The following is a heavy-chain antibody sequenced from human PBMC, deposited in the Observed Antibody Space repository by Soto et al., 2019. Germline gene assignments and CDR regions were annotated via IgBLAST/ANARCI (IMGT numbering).Heavy chain of an antibody. Sequence: QVQLVESGGGVVQPGRSLRLSCAASGFTFSSYGMHWVRQAPGKGLEWVAVISYDGSNKYYAGSVTGRFTISRDNSMNTLHLRMTSSRSEDTAVYYCAKAPAGGGIHYPCGYWGQGSTVTVSS. CDR3: AKAPAGGGIHYPCGY. CDR2: ISYDGSNK. V-gene: IGHV3-30*18. D-gene: IGHD2-15*01. J-gene: IGHJ4*02. CDR1: GFTFSSYG.